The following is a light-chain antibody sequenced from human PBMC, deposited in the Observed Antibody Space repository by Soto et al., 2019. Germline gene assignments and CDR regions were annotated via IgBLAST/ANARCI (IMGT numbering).Light chain of an antibody. J-gene: IGLJ3*02. V-gene: IGLV7-43*01. CDR2: STS. Sequence: QAVVTQEPSLTVSPGGTVTLTCASSTGAVTSDYYPNWVQHKPGQAPRALIYSTSDNHTCTPARFSGSLLGGKAALTLSGVRPEDEAEYFCLLHYGSAQVFGGGTKLTVL. CDR1: TGAVTSDYY. CDR3: LLHYGSAQV.